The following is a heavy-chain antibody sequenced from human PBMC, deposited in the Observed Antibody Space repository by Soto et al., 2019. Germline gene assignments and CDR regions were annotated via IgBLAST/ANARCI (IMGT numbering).Heavy chain of an antibody. Sequence: QVQLQQWGAGLLKPSETLSLTCAVYGGSFSGYYWSWIRQPPGKGLEWIGEINHSGSTNYNPSLKSRVTISVDTSKNQFSLKLSSVTAADTAVYYCASGPLSKYYGDYEFFLDYWGQGTLVTVSS. CDR3: ASGPLSKYYGDYEFFLDY. V-gene: IGHV4-34*01. CDR2: INHSGST. D-gene: IGHD4-17*01. J-gene: IGHJ4*02. CDR1: GGSFSGYY.